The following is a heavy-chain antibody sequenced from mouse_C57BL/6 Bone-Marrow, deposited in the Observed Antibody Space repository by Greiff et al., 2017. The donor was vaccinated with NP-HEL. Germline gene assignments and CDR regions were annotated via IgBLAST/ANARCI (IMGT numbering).Heavy chain of an antibody. Sequence: VQLQQSGAELARPGASVKLSCKASGYTFTSYGISWVKQRTGQGLEWIGEIYPRSGNTYYNEKFKGKATLTADKSSSTAYMELRSLTSEDSAVYFCAREGVRWLLRPPWFAYWGQGTLVTVSA. CDR2: IYPRSGNT. V-gene: IGHV1-81*01. CDR1: GYTFTSYG. J-gene: IGHJ3*01. D-gene: IGHD2-3*01. CDR3: AREGVRWLLRPPWFAY.